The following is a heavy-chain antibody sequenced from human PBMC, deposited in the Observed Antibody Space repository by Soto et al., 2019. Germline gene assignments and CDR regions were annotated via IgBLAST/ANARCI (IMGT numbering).Heavy chain of an antibody. V-gene: IGHV4-34*01. CDR1: GGSFSGYY. D-gene: IGHD6-13*01. J-gene: IGHJ4*02. CDR2: INHSGST. CDR3: ASNLAAAGTLVGY. Sequence: QVQLQQWGAGLLKPSETLSLTCAVYGGSFSGYYWSWIRQPPGKGLEWIGEINHSGSTNYNPSLKSRVTISVDTSKNQCSLKLSSVTAADTAVYYCASNLAAAGTLVGYWGQGTLVTVSS.